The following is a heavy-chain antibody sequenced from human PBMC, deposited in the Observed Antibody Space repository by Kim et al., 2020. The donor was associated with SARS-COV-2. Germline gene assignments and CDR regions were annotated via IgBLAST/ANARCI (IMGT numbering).Heavy chain of an antibody. J-gene: IGHJ5*02. CDR3: ARETGGYYYDSSGYYWFDP. D-gene: IGHD3-22*01. CDR1: GYTFTSYA. Sequence: ASVKVSCKASGYTFTSYAMHWVRQAPGQRLEWMGWINAGNGNTKYSQKFQGRVTITRDTSASTAYMELSSLRSEDTAVYYCARETGGYYYDSSGYYWFDPWGQGTLVTISS. V-gene: IGHV1-3*01. CDR2: INAGNGNT.